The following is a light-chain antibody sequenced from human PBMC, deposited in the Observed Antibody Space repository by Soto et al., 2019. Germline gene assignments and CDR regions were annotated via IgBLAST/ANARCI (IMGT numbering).Light chain of an antibody. CDR2: DAS. CDR3: PQSGVVYI. Sequence: EIVLTQSPATLSLSPGETATLSCRASQAVSSSYLAWYQQKPGQAPSVVIYDASTSDADIPDRFSGRGYATDFTHTLSSVEPEDYAVYNCPQSGVVYIFGQGNKLEI. J-gene: IGKJ2*01. V-gene: IGKV3-20*01. CDR1: QAVSSSY.